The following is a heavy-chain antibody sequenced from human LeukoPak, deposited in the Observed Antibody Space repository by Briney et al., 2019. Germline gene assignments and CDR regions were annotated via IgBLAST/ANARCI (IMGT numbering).Heavy chain of an antibody. CDR1: GFTFSSYA. D-gene: IGHD6-19*01. CDR2: ISGSGGST. CDR3: AKDRIVHDSSGWYYHDAFDI. V-gene: IGHV3-23*01. Sequence: GGSLRLSCAAPGFTFSSYAMSWVRQAPGKGLEWVSAISGSGGSTYYADSVKGRFTISRDNSKNTLYLQMNSLRAEDTAVYYCAKDRIVHDSSGWYYHDAFDIWGQGTMVTVSS. J-gene: IGHJ3*02.